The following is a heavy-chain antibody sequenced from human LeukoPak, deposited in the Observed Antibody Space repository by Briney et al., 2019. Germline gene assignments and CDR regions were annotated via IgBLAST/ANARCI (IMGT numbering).Heavy chain of an antibody. Sequence: GESLKISCKASGYTFTDFWIGWVRQVPGKGLEWVGMIYPTDSDTRYSPSFQGQVTISADKSITTAYLQWSSLRASDTAMYYCARPIAVAGSYYFDYWGQGTLVTVPS. J-gene: IGHJ4*02. CDR2: IYPTDSDT. V-gene: IGHV5-51*01. CDR3: ARPIAVAGSYYFDY. CDR1: GYTFTDFW. D-gene: IGHD6-19*01.